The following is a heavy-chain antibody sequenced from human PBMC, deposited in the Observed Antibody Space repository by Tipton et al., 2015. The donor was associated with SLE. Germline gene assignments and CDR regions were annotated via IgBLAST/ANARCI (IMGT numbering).Heavy chain of an antibody. J-gene: IGHJ6*02. Sequence: GLVKPSESLVLTCTVSGGSISGDYTRNIYWNWIRQSPGKGLEWIGKIYDFGRTNYNPALEGRVTMSLDLSKNQFSLKINSMTAADTAVYYCARLDFYRSSVYQTHYNGLHVWGQGTTVTVSS. D-gene: IGHD5/OR15-5a*01. V-gene: IGHV4-61*01. CDR2: IYDFGRT. CDR3: ARLDFYRSSVYQTHYNGLHV. CDR1: GGSISGDYTRNIY.